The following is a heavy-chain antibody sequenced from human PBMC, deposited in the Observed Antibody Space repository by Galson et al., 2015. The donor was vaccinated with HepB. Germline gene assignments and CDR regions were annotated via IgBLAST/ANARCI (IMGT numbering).Heavy chain of an antibody. CDR3: ARDIGRYSYGQTRVGEGAFDI. Sequence: SCKASGYTFTSYYMHWVRQAPGQGLEWMGIINPSGGSTSYAQKFQGRVTMTRDTSTSTVYMELSSLRSEDTAVYYCARDIGRYSYGQTRVGEGAFDIWGQGTMVTVSS. CDR2: INPSGGST. J-gene: IGHJ3*02. V-gene: IGHV1-46*01. CDR1: GYTFTSYY. D-gene: IGHD5-18*01.